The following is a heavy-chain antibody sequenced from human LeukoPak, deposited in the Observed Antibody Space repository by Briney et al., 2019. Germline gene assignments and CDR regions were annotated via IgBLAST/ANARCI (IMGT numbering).Heavy chain of an antibody. J-gene: IGHJ4*02. D-gene: IGHD3-10*01. CDR3: AKDQRFGDLDDY. Sequence: PGGSLRLLFTTSGFNFNNYAMSWVRQAPGKGLEWVSSISGRAITPYYADSVKGRFAISRDNSKNTLYLQMTSLRAEDTAVYYCAKDQRFGDLDDYRGQGTLVTVSS. CDR2: ISGRAITP. V-gene: IGHV3-23*01. CDR1: GFNFNNYA.